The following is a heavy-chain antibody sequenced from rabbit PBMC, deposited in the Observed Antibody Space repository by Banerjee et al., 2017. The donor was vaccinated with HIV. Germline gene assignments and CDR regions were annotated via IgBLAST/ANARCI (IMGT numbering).Heavy chain of an antibody. Sequence: QEQLVESGGGLVQPGGSLKLSCKASGFDFSSYGVSWVRQAPGKGLEWIGYIDPVFGSTYYASWANGRFTISKTSSTTVTLQMTSLTAADTATYFCARGGNTAGDGAALWGQGTLVTVS. D-gene: IGHD7-1*01. CDR2: IDPVFGST. J-gene: IGHJ3*01. V-gene: IGHV1S39*01. CDR3: ARGGNTAGDGAAL. CDR1: GFDFSSYG.